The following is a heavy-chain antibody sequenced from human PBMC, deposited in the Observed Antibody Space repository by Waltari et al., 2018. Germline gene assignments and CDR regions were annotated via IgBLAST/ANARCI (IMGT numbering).Heavy chain of an antibody. Sequence: QVQLQESGPGLVKPSETLSLTCAVSGYSISSGYYWGWIRQPPGKGLEWIGSIYHSGSTYYNPSLKSRVTISVDTSKNQFSLKLSSVTAADTAVYYCARVRHTRIGQVSRGAVGAYYMDVWGKGTTVTVSS. V-gene: IGHV4-38-2*01. D-gene: IGHD1-26*01. CDR2: IYHSGST. J-gene: IGHJ6*03. CDR1: GYSISSGYY. CDR3: ARVRHTRIGQVSRGAVGAYYMDV.